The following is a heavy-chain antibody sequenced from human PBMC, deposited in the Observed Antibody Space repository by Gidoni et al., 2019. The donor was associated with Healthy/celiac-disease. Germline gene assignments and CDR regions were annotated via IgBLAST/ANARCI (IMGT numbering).Heavy chain of an antibody. D-gene: IGHD3-10*01. CDR2: ISGSGGST. V-gene: IGHV3-23*01. CDR3: AKQVVRGVIPN. CDR1: GFTFSSYA. Sequence: EVQLLASGGGLVHPGGSLRLSCAASGFTFSSYAMSWVRQAPGKGLEWVSAISGSGGSTYYADSVKGRFTISRDNSKNTLYLQRNSLRAEDTAVYYCAKQVVRGVIPNWGQGTLVTVSS. J-gene: IGHJ4*02.